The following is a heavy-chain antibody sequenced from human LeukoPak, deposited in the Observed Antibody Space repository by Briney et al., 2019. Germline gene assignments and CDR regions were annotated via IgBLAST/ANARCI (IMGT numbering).Heavy chain of an antibody. D-gene: IGHD1-1*01. CDR1: GFNFGDFP. CDR3: ARDWAPGTTKKFDY. J-gene: IGHJ4*02. Sequence: PGGSLRLSCAASGFNFGDFPMTWVRQAPGKGLEWVSSINTGGDPTSYADSVEGRFTISRDNSRSMVYLQANNLTIEDTAVYYCARDWAPGTTKKFDYWGQGTLVTVSS. CDR2: INTGGDPT. V-gene: IGHV3-23*01.